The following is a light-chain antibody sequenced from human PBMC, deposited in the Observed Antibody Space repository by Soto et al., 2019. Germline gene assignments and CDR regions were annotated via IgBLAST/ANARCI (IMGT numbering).Light chain of an antibody. CDR3: QQDNTWSSIT. V-gene: IGKV3-15*01. J-gene: IGKJ5*01. CDR2: GTS. Sequence: EIVMTQSPATLSVSPGERVTLSCRASQSISSNLAWYQQNPGQAPSLLMYGTSTRATGIPAKFSGSGSGTEFTLLISSLQAEDFAVYYCQQDNTWSSITFGQGTRLDIK. CDR1: QSISSN.